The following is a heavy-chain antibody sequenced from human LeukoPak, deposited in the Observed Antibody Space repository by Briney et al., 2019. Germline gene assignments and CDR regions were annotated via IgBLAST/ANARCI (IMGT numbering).Heavy chain of an antibody. Sequence: VASVKVSCKASGYTFTSYDINWVRQATGQGLEWMGWMNPNSGNTGYAQKFQGRVTMTRNTSISTAYMELSSLRSEDTAVYYCARRLAAAGYLPDYWGRGTLVTVSS. CDR1: GYTFTSYD. CDR3: ARRLAAAGYLPDY. CDR2: MNPNSGNT. V-gene: IGHV1-8*01. D-gene: IGHD6-13*01. J-gene: IGHJ4*02.